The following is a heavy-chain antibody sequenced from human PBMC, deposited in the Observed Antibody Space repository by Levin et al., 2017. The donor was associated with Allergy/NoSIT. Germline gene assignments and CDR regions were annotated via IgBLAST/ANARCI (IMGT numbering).Heavy chain of an antibody. CDR2: MNPNSGNT. Sequence: ASVKVSCKASGYTFTSYDINWVRQATGQGLEWMGWMNPNSGNTGYAQKFQGRVTMTRNTPISTAYMELSSLRSEDTAVYYCARRRGVPAARTNMNWFDPWGQGTLVTVSS. CDR3: ARRRGVPAARTNMNWFDP. D-gene: IGHD2-2*01. J-gene: IGHJ5*02. V-gene: IGHV1-8*01. CDR1: GYTFTSYD.